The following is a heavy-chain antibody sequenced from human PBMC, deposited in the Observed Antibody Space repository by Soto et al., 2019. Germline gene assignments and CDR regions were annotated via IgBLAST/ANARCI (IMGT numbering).Heavy chain of an antibody. V-gene: IGHV3-23*01. CDR2: ISGDTATT. J-gene: IGHJ6*02. CDR1: GFSFSEYS. CDR3: ENQLQQWLLQGSGVDV. D-gene: IGHD6-19*01. Sequence: PGGSLRLSCAASGFSFSEYSMTWVRQAPGKGLQWVSAISGDTATTHYADSVKGRFTISRDNSRDTLYLQMNSLRVEDTAIYYCENQLQQWLLQGSGVDVWGQGTTVTVSS.